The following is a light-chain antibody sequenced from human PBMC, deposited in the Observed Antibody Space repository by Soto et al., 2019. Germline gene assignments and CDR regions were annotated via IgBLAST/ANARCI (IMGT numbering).Light chain of an antibody. CDR3: HKYGPSPLT. J-gene: IGKJ4*01. CDR2: TVS. Sequence: EIVFTQSPGTLSLSPGARATLCCRASQSVASSFIAWFQHKPGQPPRPLIYTVSSRAPGIPDRFTASGYGTDFTLTFSSLEPEDFAVYYCHKYGPSPLTFGGGTKVEI. V-gene: IGKV3-20*01. CDR1: QSVASSF.